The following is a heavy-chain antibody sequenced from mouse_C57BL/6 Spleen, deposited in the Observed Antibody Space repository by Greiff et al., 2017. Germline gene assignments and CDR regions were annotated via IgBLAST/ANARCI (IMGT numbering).Heavy chain of an antibody. J-gene: IGHJ3*01. CDR2: IYPRSGNT. CDR1: GYTFTSYG. Sequence: VKLMESGAELARPGASVKLSCKASGYTFTSYGISWVKQRTGQGLEWIGEIYPRSGNTYYNEKFKGKATLTADKSSSTAYMELRSLTSEDSAVYFCARPLLLGGFAYWGQGTLVTVSA. CDR3: ARPLLLGGFAY. V-gene: IGHV1-81*01. D-gene: IGHD1-1*01.